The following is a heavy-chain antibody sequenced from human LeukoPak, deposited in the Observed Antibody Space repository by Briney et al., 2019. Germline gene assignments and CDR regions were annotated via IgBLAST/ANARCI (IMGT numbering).Heavy chain of an antibody. CDR1: GFTFSSYG. D-gene: IGHD3-22*01. Sequence: GGSLRLSCAASGFTFSSYGMHWVRQAPGKGLEWVAVISYDGSNKDYADSVKGRFTISRDNSKNTLYLKMNSLRAEDTDVYYCAKDEDGWDYYDSSGYYYPDYWGQGTLVTVSS. CDR2: ISYDGSNK. CDR3: AKDEDGWDYYDSSGYYYPDY. J-gene: IGHJ4*02. V-gene: IGHV3-30*18.